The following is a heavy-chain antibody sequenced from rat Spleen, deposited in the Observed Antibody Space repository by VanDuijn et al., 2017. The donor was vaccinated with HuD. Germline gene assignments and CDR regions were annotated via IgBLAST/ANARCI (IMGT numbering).Heavy chain of an antibody. V-gene: IGHV3-1*01. CDR2: IDYSGRT. J-gene: IGHJ3*01. Sequence: EVQLQESGPGLVKPSQSLFLTCSVTGYSITSNYWGWIRKFPGNKMEWMGYIDYSGRTSYNPSLKSRISITKDTSKNQFFLQLNSVTTEDTATYYCTRGLSMSSTNYYYALFAYWGQGTLVTVSS. D-gene: IGHD1-6*01. CDR1: GYSITSNY. CDR3: TRGLSMSSTNYYYALFAY.